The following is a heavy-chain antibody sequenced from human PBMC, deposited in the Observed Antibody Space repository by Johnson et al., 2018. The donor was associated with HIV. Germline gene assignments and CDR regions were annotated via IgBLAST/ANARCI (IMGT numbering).Heavy chain of an antibody. CDR3: ARGVQQFGAPGAFDI. CDR1: GFTFSSYA. CDR2: ISYDGSNK. Sequence: VQLVESGGGVVQPGRSLRLSCAASGFTFSSYAMHWVRQAPGKGLEWVAVISYDGSNKYYADSVKGRFTISRDNSKNTLYLQMNSLRAEDTAVYYCARGVQQFGAPGAFDIWGQGTVVTVSS. J-gene: IGHJ3*02. V-gene: IGHV3-30*04. D-gene: IGHD3-16*01.